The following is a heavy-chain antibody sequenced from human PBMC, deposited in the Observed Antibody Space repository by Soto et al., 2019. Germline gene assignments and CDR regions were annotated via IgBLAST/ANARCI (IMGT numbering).Heavy chain of an antibody. CDR3: AQRSSLILYGTSGYIFGY. Sequence: CGTMLVNRRHTLTLTCVFSGFSLSTTGEGVAWIRQPPGKALEWLALIYWNDDNRYSPSLKSRLTVTKDTSKNRVVLTMTNIDPVDTATYSCAQRSSLILYGTSGYIFGYWVKGLLVTVSS. J-gene: IGHJ4*02. CDR2: IYWNDDN. V-gene: IGHV2-5*01. D-gene: IGHD3-22*01. CDR1: GFSLSTTGEG.